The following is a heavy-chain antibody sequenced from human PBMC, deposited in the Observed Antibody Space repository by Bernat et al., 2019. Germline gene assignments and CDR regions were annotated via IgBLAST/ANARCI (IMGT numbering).Heavy chain of an antibody. V-gene: IGHV3-48*03. CDR3: ARHGDGFDY. CDR1: GFTFSSYE. J-gene: IGHJ4*02. D-gene: IGHD5-24*01. Sequence: EVQLVESGGGLVQPGGSLRLSCAASGFTFSSYEMNWVRQAPGKGLEWVSYISSSGSTIYYADSVKGRFTISRDNAKNSLSLQMNTLRAEDTAMYYCARHGDGFDYWGQGTLVTVSS. CDR2: ISSSGSTI.